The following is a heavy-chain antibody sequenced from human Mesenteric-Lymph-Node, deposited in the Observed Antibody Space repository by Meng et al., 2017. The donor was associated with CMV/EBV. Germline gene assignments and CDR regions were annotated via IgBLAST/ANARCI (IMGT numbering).Heavy chain of an antibody. D-gene: IGHD1-26*01. CDR3: ARDPTGTYYGWFDP. CDR1: GFTFSSYS. Sequence: GGSLRLSCAASGFTFSSYSMNWVRQAPGKGLEWVAVISYDGSNKYYTESVKGRFTISRDNSKNTLYLQMNSLRAEDTALYYCARDPTGTYYGWFDPWGQGTLVTVSS. J-gene: IGHJ5*02. CDR2: ISYDGSNK. V-gene: IGHV3-30*03.